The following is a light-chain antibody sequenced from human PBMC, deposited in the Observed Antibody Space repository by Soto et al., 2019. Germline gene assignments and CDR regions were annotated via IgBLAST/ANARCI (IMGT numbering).Light chain of an antibody. V-gene: IGKV3-15*01. CDR1: QSVSSS. Sequence: TLSVSPGERATLSCRATQSVSSSLAWYQQKPGQAPRLLIYGASTRATGIPARFSGSGSGTEFTLTINSLQSEDFAVYYCQQYDNWWTFGQVTKLDIK. CDR2: GAS. J-gene: IGKJ1*01. CDR3: QQYDNWWT.